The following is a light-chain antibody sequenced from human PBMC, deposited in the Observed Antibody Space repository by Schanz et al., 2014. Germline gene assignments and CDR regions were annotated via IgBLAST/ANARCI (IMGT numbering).Light chain of an antibody. Sequence: DIQTPQSPSSLSASVGDRVTITCQASQDISKYLNWYQQKPGKAPVLLIYDASNLETGVPSRFSGGGSGTHFTFTISGLQPEDVATYYCLQYNDVPPSFGGGTKVEIK. CDR2: DAS. V-gene: IGKV1-33*01. J-gene: IGKJ4*01. CDR1: QDISKY. CDR3: LQYNDVPPS.